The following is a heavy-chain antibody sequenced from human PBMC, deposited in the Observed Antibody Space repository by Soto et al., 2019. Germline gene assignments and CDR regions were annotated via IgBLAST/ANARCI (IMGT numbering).Heavy chain of an antibody. CDR2: IRSKAYGGTT. Sequence: GGSLRLSCTASGFTFGDYAMSWFRQAPGKGLEWVGFIRSKAYGGTTEYAASVKGRFTISRDDSKSIAYLQMNSLKTEDTAVYYCTRVRFEVGIVVVPAASPYYFDYWGQGTLVTVSS. CDR1: GFTFGDYA. J-gene: IGHJ4*02. V-gene: IGHV3-49*03. CDR3: TRVRFEVGIVVVPAASPYYFDY. D-gene: IGHD2-2*01.